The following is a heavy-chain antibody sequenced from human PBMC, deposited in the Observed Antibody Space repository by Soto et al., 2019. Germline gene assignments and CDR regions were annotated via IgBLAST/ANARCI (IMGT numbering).Heavy chain of an antibody. CDR1: GFTFSSYS. Sequence: GGSLRLSCAASGFTFSSYSMNWVRQAPGKGLEWVSSISSSSSYIYCADSVKGRFTISRDNAKNSLYLQMNSLRAEDTAVYYCASIDCSGGSCYLGAFDIWGQGTMDTFSS. CDR2: ISSSSSYI. V-gene: IGHV3-21*01. CDR3: ASIDCSGGSCYLGAFDI. J-gene: IGHJ3*02. D-gene: IGHD2-15*01.